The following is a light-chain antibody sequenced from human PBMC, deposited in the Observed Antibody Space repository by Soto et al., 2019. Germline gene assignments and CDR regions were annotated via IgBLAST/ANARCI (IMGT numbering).Light chain of an antibody. CDR2: DDN. CDR1: SSNVGGNS. CDR3: RSWASSLSAYV. J-gene: IGLJ1*01. Sequence: QSVMTQPPSVSASPGQKVTISCSGSSSNVGGNSVSWYQQLPGTAPKLLIYDDNNRPSGVPDRFSGSKSGKSATLGITGLQTEDEADYYCRSWASSLSAYVFGTGTKLTVL. V-gene: IGLV1-51*01.